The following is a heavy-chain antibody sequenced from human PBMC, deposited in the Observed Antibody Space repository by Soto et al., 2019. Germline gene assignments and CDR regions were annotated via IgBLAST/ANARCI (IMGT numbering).Heavy chain of an antibody. Sequence: SETLSLTCTVSGGSISSSSYYWGWIRQPPGKGLEWIGSIYYSGSTYYNPSLKSRVTISVDTSKNQFSLKLSSVTAADTAVYYCARHVDTAMVTGIVDYWGQGTLVTVSS. CDR3: ARHVDTAMVTGIVDY. D-gene: IGHD5-18*01. V-gene: IGHV4-39*01. CDR1: GGSISSSSYY. CDR2: IYYSGST. J-gene: IGHJ4*02.